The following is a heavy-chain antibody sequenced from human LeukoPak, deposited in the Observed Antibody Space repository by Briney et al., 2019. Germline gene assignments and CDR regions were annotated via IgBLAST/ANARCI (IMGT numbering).Heavy chain of an antibody. Sequence: ASVKVSCKTSGYTFTSYDINWVRQAPGQGLEWMGWISIYNGNTNYAQKLQGRVTMTTDTSTSTAYMELRSLRSDDTAVYYCARGGYDKYDHYWGQGTLVTVSS. J-gene: IGHJ4*02. D-gene: IGHD5-12*01. V-gene: IGHV1-18*01. CDR3: ARGGYDKYDHY. CDR1: GYTFTSYD. CDR2: ISIYNGNT.